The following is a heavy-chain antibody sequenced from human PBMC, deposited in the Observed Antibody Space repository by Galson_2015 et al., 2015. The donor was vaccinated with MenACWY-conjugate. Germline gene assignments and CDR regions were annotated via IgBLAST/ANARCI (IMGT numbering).Heavy chain of an antibody. D-gene: IGHD5/OR15-5a*01. J-gene: IGHJ5*02. CDR3: ARRGSTLDGRPGWFDP. V-gene: IGHV3-21*01. CDR2: ISSDSSYI. CDR1: GFTFSTYS. Sequence: LRLSCAASGFTFSTYSMNWVRQAPGKGLEWVSSISSDSSYIYYADSVKGRFTISRDNAKDSVYLQMNSLRAEDTAVYYCARRGSTLDGRPGWFDPWGQGTLVTVSS.